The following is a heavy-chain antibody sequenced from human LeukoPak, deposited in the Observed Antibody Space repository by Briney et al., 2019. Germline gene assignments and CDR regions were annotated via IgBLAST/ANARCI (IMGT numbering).Heavy chain of an antibody. Sequence: SETLSLTCTVSGGSISSYYWSWIRQPPGKGLEWIGYIYYSGSTYYNPSLRSRVTISVDTSKNQFSLKLSSVTAADTAVYYCARSSEGRYYYDRSGFSYYYYYMDVWGKGTTVTISS. J-gene: IGHJ6*03. CDR1: GGSISSYY. V-gene: IGHV4-59*01. CDR3: ARSSEGRYYYDRSGFSYYYYYMDV. CDR2: IYYSGST. D-gene: IGHD3-22*01.